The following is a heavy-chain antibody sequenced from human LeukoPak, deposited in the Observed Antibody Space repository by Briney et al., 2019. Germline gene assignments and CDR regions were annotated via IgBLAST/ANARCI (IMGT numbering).Heavy chain of an antibody. CDR2: IYVSGTS. CDR3: ARDDVDTPPFDY. V-gene: IGHV4-4*07. CDR1: GGSISSFF. D-gene: IGHD5-18*01. Sequence: SETLSLNCTVSGGSISSFFWSWIRQPAGKGLEWIGRIYVSGTSVYNPSLKSRLTMSVDTSKSQLSLRLRSVTAADTAVYYCARDDVDTPPFDYLGQGTLVTVSS. J-gene: IGHJ4*02.